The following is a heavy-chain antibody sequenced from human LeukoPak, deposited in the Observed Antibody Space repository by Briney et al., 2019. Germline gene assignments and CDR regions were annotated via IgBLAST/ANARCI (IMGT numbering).Heavy chain of an antibody. J-gene: IGHJ4*02. Sequence: QPGGSLGLSCAASGFTFSSYGMHWVRQAPGKGLEWVAVISYDGSNKYYADSVKGRFTISRDNSKNTLYLQMNSLRAEDTAVYYCAREKGRSFDYWGQGTLVTVSS. CDR2: ISYDGSNK. CDR1: GFTFSSYG. V-gene: IGHV3-30*19. CDR3: AREKGRSFDY.